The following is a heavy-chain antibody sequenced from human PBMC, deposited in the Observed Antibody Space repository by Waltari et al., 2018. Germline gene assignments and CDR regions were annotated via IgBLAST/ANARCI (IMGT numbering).Heavy chain of an antibody. J-gene: IGHJ3*02. Sequence: QVQLVESGGGVVQPGRSLRLSCAASGFPFSSYGMRWGRQAPGKGREWVADIWYDGSNKYYADSVKGRFTISRDNSKNTLYLQMNSLRAEDTAMYYCAKGNGYCSSTSCYTAFDIWGQGTMVTVSS. CDR2: IWYDGSNK. CDR1: GFPFSSYG. V-gene: IGHV3-30*18. CDR3: AKGNGYCSSTSCYTAFDI. D-gene: IGHD2-2*02.